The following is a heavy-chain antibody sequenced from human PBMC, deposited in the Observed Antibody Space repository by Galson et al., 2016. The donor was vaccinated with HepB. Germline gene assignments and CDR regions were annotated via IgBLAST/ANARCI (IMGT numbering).Heavy chain of an antibody. CDR1: GGRFSSYP. D-gene: IGHD6-6*01. Sequence: SVKVSCKASGGRFSSYPINWVRQAPGQGLEWMGGIIPIFGTANYAQKFQGRVTITADESTATAYTELTSVRSEDTAVYYCARGGLASAHGIEYWGQGTQVTVSS. CDR3: ARGGLASAHGIEY. CDR2: IIPIFGTA. J-gene: IGHJ4*02. V-gene: IGHV1-69*13.